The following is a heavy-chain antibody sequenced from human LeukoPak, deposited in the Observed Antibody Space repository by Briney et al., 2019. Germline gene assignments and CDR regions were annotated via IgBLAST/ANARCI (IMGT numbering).Heavy chain of an antibody. D-gene: IGHD4-17*01. V-gene: IGHV3-23*01. CDR2: ISGGGGST. CDR3: AKAVNRYGDFDY. Sequence: PGGSLRLSCAASGFTFSSYAMSWVRQAPGKGLQWVSVISGGGGSTYYADSVKGRFTISRDNPKKTLFLQMNSLRAEDTAIYYCAKAVNRYGDFDYWGQGTLVTVSS. J-gene: IGHJ4*02. CDR1: GFTFSSYA.